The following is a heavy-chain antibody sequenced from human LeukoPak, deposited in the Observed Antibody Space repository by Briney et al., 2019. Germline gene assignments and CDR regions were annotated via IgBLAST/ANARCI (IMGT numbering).Heavy chain of an antibody. Sequence: PGGSLRLSWAPSAFTFSSYGMHWVRQAPGQGLGWVSFIRFDRSHNYYADSVKDRFTISSDNSKNTMYLQMHSRRAEDTAVYYCAKEPYTSDTYVYAMDVWGQGTTVTVSS. CDR2: IRFDRSHN. D-gene: IGHD6-19*01. CDR1: AFTFSSYG. V-gene: IGHV3-30*02. CDR3: AKEPYTSDTYVYAMDV. J-gene: IGHJ6*02.